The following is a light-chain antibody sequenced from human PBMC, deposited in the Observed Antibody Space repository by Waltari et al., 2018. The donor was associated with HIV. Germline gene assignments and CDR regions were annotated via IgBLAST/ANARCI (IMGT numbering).Light chain of an antibody. CDR3: QSYDSSLSGYV. CDR2: DPS. CDR1: SSNVPAGND. V-gene: IGLV1-40*01. Sequence: QSVLTQPPSVSGAPGQRGTISCTGSSSNVPAGNDEHWYQQLPGRAPTLLIYDPSTRPSGVPARFSGSKSGTSASLAITGLQAEDEADYYCQSYDSSLSGYVFGTGTKVTVL. J-gene: IGLJ1*01.